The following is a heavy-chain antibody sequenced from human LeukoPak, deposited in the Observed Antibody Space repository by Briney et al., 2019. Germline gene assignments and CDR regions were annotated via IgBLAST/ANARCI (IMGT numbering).Heavy chain of an antibody. J-gene: IGHJ4*02. CDR3: ARVLTFHYSNYVFDY. CDR2: INPNSGGT. D-gene: IGHD4-11*01. Sequence: ASVKVSCKASGYTFTGYYMHWVRQAPGQGLEWMGWINPNSGGTNYAQKFQGRVTMTRDTSISTAYMELSRLRSDDTAVYYCARVLTFHYSNYVFDYWGQGTLVTVSS. CDR1: GYTFTGYY. V-gene: IGHV1-2*02.